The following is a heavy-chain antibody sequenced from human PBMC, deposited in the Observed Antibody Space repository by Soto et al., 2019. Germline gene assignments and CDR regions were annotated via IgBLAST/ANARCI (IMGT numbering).Heavy chain of an antibody. J-gene: IGHJ5*01. CDR1: RFIFSDYA. Sequence: EVQLLESGGGLVQPGGSLTLSCAASRFIFSDYAMNWVRQAPGKGLEWVSSIGGGNTDRYYADSVKGRFIVSRDNSKNTMYLQKNSLRDADTAVYYCAKDAVSYNGKWDWFDSWGQGTLVTVSS. V-gene: IGHV3-23*01. CDR3: AKDAVSYNGKWDWFDS. CDR2: IGGGNTDR. D-gene: IGHD1-26*01.